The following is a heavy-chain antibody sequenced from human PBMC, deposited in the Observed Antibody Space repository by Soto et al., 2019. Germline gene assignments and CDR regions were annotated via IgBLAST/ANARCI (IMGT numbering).Heavy chain of an antibody. CDR1: GFTLTTYT. J-gene: IGHJ6*02. CDR2: ITSSSGHI. D-gene: IGHD2-21*02. CDR3: VRERGLSSFYGMDV. Sequence: VQVVESGGGLVKPGGSLRLSCEASGFTLTTYTMNWVRQASGKGLEWVSSITSSSGHIYYADSVKGRFTISRDNARNSLYLQMNSLRAEDTAVYYCVRERGLSSFYGMDVWGQGTTVTVS. V-gene: IGHV3-21*01.